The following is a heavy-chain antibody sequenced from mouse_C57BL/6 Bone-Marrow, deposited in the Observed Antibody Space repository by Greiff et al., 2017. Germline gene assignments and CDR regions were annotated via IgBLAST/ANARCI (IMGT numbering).Heavy chain of an antibody. CDR3: AIYEGYYDWYFDV. CDR1: GYTFTSYW. V-gene: IGHV1-72*01. J-gene: IGHJ1*03. CDR2: IDPNSGGT. Sequence: VQLQQPGAELVKPGASVKLSCKASGYTFTSYWMHWVKQRPGRGLEWIGRIDPNSGGTKYNEKFKSKATLTVDKPSSTDYMQLSSLRSEDSAVYDCAIYEGYYDWYFDVWGTGTTVTVSS. D-gene: IGHD2-3*01.